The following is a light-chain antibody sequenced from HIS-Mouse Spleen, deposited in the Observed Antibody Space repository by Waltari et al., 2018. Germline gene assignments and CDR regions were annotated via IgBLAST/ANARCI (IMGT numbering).Light chain of an antibody. CDR2: EDN. J-gene: IGLJ3*02. Sequence: NFMLTQPHSVSESPGKTVTISCTGSSGSIASNYVQWYQQRPGSAPTTVIYEDNQRPPVVPDRSSGSVDSSSNSASLTISGLKTDDEADYYCQSYDSSNSWVFGGGTKLTVL. CDR1: SGSIASNY. CDR3: QSYDSSNSWV. V-gene: IGLV6-57*02.